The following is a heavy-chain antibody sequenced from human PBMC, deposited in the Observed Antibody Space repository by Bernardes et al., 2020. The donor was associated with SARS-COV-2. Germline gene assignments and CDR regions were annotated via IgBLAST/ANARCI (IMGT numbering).Heavy chain of an antibody. CDR2: ISSGSRHT. V-gene: IGHV3-21*01. D-gene: IGHD6-6*01. Sequence: GRSLRLSCVGSGFAFSAHDMNWVRQAPGKGLEWVSFISSGSRHTYHGDSMKGRFTVSRDDPMNSLYLQMNNLRAEDTAVYYYVRRSPSTRPAGMPTFYYSLDVWGQGTTVTVSS. CDR3: VRRSPSTRPAGMPTFYYSLDV. J-gene: IGHJ6*02. CDR1: GFAFSAHD.